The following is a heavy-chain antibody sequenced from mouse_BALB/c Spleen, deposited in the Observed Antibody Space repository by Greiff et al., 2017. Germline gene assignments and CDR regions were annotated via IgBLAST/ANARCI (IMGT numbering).Heavy chain of an antibody. CDR2: ISYDGSN. CDR3: AREGDYGNSWFAY. V-gene: IGHV3-6*02. CDR1: GYSITSGYY. D-gene: IGHD2-1*01. Sequence: EVKVEESGPGLVKPSQSLSLTCSVTGYSITSGYYWNWIRQFPGNKLEWMGYISYDGSNNYNPSLKNRISITRDTSKNQFFLKLNSVTTEDTATYYCAREGDYGNSWFAYWGQGTLVTVSA. J-gene: IGHJ3*01.